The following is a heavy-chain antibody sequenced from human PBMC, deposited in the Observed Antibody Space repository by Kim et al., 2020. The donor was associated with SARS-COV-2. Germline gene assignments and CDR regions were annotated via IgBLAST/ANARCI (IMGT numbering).Heavy chain of an antibody. Sequence: GGSLRLSCAASGFTLSSYWMHWVRQTPGEGLVWVSRIDDHGSGTSYADSVRGRFILSRDNARNTLYLQMNSLRADDTAVYYCARDLRGPFDHWGQGVLVTVSS. J-gene: IGHJ4*02. V-gene: IGHV3-74*01. CDR3: ARDLRGPFDH. CDR2: IDDHGSGT. CDR1: GFTLSSYW.